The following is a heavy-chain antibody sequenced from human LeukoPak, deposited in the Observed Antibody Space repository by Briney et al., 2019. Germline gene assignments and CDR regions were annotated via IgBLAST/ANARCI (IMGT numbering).Heavy chain of an antibody. CDR1: GFTFSSYA. CDR2: ISYDGSNK. CDR3: AKELGAGRVSYYYGMDV. J-gene: IGHJ6*02. D-gene: IGHD6-13*01. V-gene: IGHV3-30-3*01. Sequence: PGGSLRLSCAASGFTFSSYAMHWVRQAPGRGLEWVAVISYDGSNKYYADSVKGRFTISRDNAKNSLYLQMNSLRAEDTAVYYCAKELGAGRVSYYYGMDVWGQGTTVTVSS.